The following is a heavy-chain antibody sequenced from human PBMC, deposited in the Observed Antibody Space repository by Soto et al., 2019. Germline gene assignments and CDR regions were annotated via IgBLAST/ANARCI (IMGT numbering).Heavy chain of an antibody. Sequence: ASVKVSCKASGYTFTSHAMHWVRQAPGQRLEWMGWINAGNGNTKYSQKFQGRVTITTGTSASTAYMELSSLRSEDTAVYYCARDGIAAAGTSWFAPWGQGTLVTVSS. CDR3: ARDGIAAAGTSWFAP. V-gene: IGHV1-3*01. D-gene: IGHD6-13*01. J-gene: IGHJ5*02. CDR2: INAGNGNT. CDR1: GYTFTSHA.